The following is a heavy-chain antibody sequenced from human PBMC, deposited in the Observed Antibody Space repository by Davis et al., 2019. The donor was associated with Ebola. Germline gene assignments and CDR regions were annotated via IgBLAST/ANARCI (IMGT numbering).Heavy chain of an antibody. CDR2: INHSGST. CDR1: GGSFSGYY. CDR3: ARGYGWFDP. Sequence: PGGSLSLSCAVSGGSFSGYYWSWIRQPPGKGLEWIGEINHSGSTNYNPSLKSRVTISVDTSKNQFSLKLGSVTAADTSVYYCARGYGWFDPWGQGTLVTVSS. J-gene: IGHJ5*02. V-gene: IGHV4-34*01. D-gene: IGHD3-10*01.